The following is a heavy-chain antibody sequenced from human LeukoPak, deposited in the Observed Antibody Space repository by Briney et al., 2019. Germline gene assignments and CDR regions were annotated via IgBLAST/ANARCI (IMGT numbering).Heavy chain of an antibody. CDR2: ISYDGSNK. J-gene: IGHJ6*03. CDR1: GFTFSSYA. V-gene: IGHV3-30-3*01. D-gene: IGHD1-26*01. Sequence: PGRSLRLSCAASGFTFSSYAMHWVRQAPGKGLEWVAVISYDGSNKYYADSVKGRFTISRDNSKNTLYLQMNSLRAEDTAVYYCARDRIYIGNSYYYYYMDVWGKGTTVTVSS. CDR3: ARDRIYIGNSYYYYYMDV.